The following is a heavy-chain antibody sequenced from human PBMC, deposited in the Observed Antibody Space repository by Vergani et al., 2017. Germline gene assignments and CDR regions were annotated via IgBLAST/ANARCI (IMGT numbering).Heavy chain of an antibody. J-gene: IGHJ4*02. CDR1: GGTFSSYA. D-gene: IGHD3-10*01. V-gene: IGHV1-69*06. Sequence: QVQLVQSGAEVKKPGSSVKVSCKASGGTFSSYAISWVRQAPGQRLEWMGGIIPIFGTANYAQKFQGRVTITADKSTSTAYMELSSLRSEDTAVYYCARGSYYYGSGSYFQFDYWGQGTLVTVSS. CDR3: ARGSYYYGSGSYFQFDY. CDR2: IIPIFGTA.